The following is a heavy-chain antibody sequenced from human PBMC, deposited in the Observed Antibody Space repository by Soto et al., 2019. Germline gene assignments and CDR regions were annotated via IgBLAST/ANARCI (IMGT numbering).Heavy chain of an antibody. CDR3: ARDRAFCGGDCYPGYFDY. CDR2: ISGTSSYT. J-gene: IGHJ4*02. D-gene: IGHD2-21*02. V-gene: IGHV3-11*06. CDR1: GFTFSDYY. Sequence: GESLKISCAASGFTFSDYYMSWIRQAPGKGLEWVSYISGTSSYTNYADSVKGRFTISRDNAKKSLYLDMSSLRAEDTAVYYCARDRAFCGGDCYPGYFDYWGQGILVTVSS.